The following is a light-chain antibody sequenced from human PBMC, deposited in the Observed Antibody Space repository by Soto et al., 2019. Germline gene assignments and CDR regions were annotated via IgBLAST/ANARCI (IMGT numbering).Light chain of an antibody. V-gene: IGKV3-15*01. CDR1: RSIIDN. Sequence: DIVMTQSPAILSVSLGERATLSCLATRSIIDNLAWYQQRSGQAPRLLIYGASTRATGVPGRFSRSESGTEFTLTMSRLQSDDFAIYNCQQYKSWPPLTFGGGTKVE. CDR3: QQYKSWPPLT. J-gene: IGKJ4*01. CDR2: GAS.